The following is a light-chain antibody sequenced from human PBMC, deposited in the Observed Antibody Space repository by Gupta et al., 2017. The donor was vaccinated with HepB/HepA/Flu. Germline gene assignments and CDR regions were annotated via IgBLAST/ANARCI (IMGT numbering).Light chain of an antibody. CDR3: QQYNNWPLG. Sequence: EIVMTQSPATLSVSPGERATLSCRASQSVSSNLAWYQQKPGQVPRLLIYGASTRATGIPARVRGSGSGTEFTLTISSLQSEDFAVYYCQQYNNWPLGFGQGTKLEIK. J-gene: IGKJ2*03. V-gene: IGKV3-15*01. CDR2: GAS. CDR1: QSVSSN.